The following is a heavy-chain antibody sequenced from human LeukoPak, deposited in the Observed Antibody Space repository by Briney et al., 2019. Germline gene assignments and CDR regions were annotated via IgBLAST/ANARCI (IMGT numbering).Heavy chain of an antibody. V-gene: IGHV1-46*01. J-gene: IGHJ4*02. CDR2: INPSGGST. D-gene: IGHD3-3*01. CDR3: ARSSAGYDFWSGYYYFDY. Sequence: ASVKVSCKASGYTFTSYYMHWVRQAPGQGLEWMGIINPSGGSTSYAQKFQGRVTMTRDTSTSTVYMELSSLRSEDTAVYYCARSSAGYDFWSGYYYFDYWGQGTLVTVSS. CDR1: GYTFTSYY.